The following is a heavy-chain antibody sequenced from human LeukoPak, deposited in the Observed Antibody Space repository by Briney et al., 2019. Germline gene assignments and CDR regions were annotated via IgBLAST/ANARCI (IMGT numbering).Heavy chain of an antibody. CDR3: ARDKFGYIVGATGGFDY. CDR1: GYTFTGYY. D-gene: IGHD1-26*01. J-gene: IGHJ4*02. V-gene: IGHV1-2*02. CDR2: INPNSGGT. Sequence: ASVKVSCKASGYTFTGYYMHWVRQAPGQGLEWMGWINPNSGGTNYAQKFQGRVTVTRDTSISTAYMELSRLRSDDTAVYYCARDKFGYIVGATGGFDYWGQGTLVTVSS.